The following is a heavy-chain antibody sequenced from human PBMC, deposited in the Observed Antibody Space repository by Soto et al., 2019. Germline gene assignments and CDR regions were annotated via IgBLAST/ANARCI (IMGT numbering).Heavy chain of an antibody. CDR3: AKDRVGGTFYTPLAF. D-gene: IGHD1-7*01. J-gene: IGHJ4*01. Sequence: PGGSLRLSCQASGFNFDNYGMHWVRQAPGKGLEWVAVITYDGSFQYYADSVKGRFTISRDNSKNTLSLHLNTLKPEDTAVYHCAKDRVGGTFYTPLAFWGHGIPVTLXS. V-gene: IGHV3-30*18. CDR2: ITYDGSFQ. CDR1: GFNFDNYG.